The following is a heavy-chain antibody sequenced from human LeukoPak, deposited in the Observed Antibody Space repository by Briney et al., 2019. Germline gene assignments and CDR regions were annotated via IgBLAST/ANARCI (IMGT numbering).Heavy chain of an antibody. CDR2: ITSGSSYI. D-gene: IGHD1-7*01. V-gene: IGHV3-21*01. CDR1: GFTFSSYR. J-gene: IGHJ4*02. Sequence: GPSPILSCAASGFTFSSYRMNWVSHDAGKGLELVSSITSGSSYIYYTDSVKGRFPISRDNAKNSLYLQMNSLRAEDTAVYYCATGTTSGSYYFAYWGQGTLVTVSS. CDR3: ATGTTSGSYYFAY.